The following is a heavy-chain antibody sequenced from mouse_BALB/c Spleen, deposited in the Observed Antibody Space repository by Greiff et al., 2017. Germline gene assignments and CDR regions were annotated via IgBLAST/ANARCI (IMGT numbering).Heavy chain of an antibody. CDR2: IWGGGST. V-gene: IGHV2-6-5*01. J-gene: IGHJ1*01. D-gene: IGHD2-10*02. CDR1: GFSLTDYG. CDR3: AKHEYGNFYWYFDV. Sequence: VKLMESGPGLVAPSQSLSITCTVSGFSLTDYGVSWIRQPPGKGLEWLGVIWGGGSTYYNSALKSRLSISKDNSKSQVFLKMNSLQTDDTAMYYCAKHEYGNFYWYFDVWGAGTTVTVSS.